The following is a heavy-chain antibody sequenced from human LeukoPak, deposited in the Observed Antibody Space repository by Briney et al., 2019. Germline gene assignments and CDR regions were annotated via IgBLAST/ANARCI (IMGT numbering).Heavy chain of an antibody. D-gene: IGHD2-21*02. CDR2: ISYEGGNK. CDR3: AKDFVMVPGNVNYFDY. CDR1: GVTFSSYA. Sequence: GCLRVSCVPFGVTFSSYAVHSVREAPGKGVGWGAVISYEGGNKYYAESVKGPFTISSDNSKNTLYLQMKRLRAEDTAVYSCAKDFVMVPGNVNYFDYWGQGTLVTVSS. J-gene: IGHJ4*02. V-gene: IGHV3-30-3*02.